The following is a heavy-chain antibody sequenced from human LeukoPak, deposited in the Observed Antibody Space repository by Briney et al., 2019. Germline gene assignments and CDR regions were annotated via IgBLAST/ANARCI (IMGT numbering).Heavy chain of an antibody. D-gene: IGHD6-13*01. CDR3: ATRMGIAAAYFDY. Sequence: SVKVSCTASGGTFSSYAISWVRQAPGQGLGWMGGIIPIFGTANYAQKFQGRVTITADESTSTAYMELSSLRSEDTAVYYCATRMGIAAAYFDYWGQGTLVTVSS. CDR2: IIPIFGTA. CDR1: GGTFSSYA. J-gene: IGHJ4*02. V-gene: IGHV1-69*13.